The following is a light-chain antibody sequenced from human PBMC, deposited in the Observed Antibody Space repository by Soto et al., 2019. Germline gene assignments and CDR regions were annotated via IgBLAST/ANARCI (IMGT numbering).Light chain of an antibody. Sequence: DIVLTQSPPTLSLSPGDRATLSCRASQSVGTSLAWYKQQPGQAPRLLIHDAAYRASGIPERFRGSGSGTAFSLSISSLEPDDCAVYYCQHRSSWPRSFGRGTKVEV. CDR2: DAA. J-gene: IGKJ1*01. CDR3: QHRSSWPRS. CDR1: QSVGTS. V-gene: IGKV3-11*01.